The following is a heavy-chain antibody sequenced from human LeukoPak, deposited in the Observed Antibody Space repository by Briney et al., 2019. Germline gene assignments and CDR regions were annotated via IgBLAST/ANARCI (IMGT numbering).Heavy chain of an antibody. J-gene: IGHJ3*02. V-gene: IGHV3-66*01. CDR3: ARTLAFDI. Sequence: GGSLRLSCVASGFTVSSYYMNWVRQAPGKGLEWVSVIYSDSSTYYADSVKGRFTISRDNSKNTLYLQMNSLRVEDTAVYYCARTLAFDIWGQGTMVTVSS. CDR1: GFTVSSYY. CDR2: IYSDSST.